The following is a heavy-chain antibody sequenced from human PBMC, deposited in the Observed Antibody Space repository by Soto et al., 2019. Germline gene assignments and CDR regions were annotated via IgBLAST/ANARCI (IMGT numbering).Heavy chain of an antibody. D-gene: IGHD2-21*01. V-gene: IGHV3-74*01. J-gene: IGHJ6*02. CDR3: ARGIKNYYGMDV. Sequence: GGSLRLSCAASGFTFSSYWMHWFRQVPGKGLVWVSRLNSDGSTTNYADSVKGRFTIFRDNARNTLSLQMNSLRADDTAVYYCARGIKNYYGMDVWGQGTTVTVSS. CDR1: GFTFSSYW. CDR2: LNSDGSTT.